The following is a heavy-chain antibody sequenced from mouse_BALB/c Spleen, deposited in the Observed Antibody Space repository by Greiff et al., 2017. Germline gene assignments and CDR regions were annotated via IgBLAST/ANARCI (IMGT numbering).Heavy chain of an antibody. D-gene: IGHD1-2*01. CDR2: ISSGGST. CDR3: AREDYGYVAFAY. J-gene: IGHJ3*01. Sequence: EVKVVESGGGLVKPGGSLKLSCAASGFTFSSYAMSWVRQTPEKRLEWVASISSGGSTYYPDSVKGRFTISRDNARNILYLQMSSLRSEDTAMYYCAREDYGYVAFAYWGQGTLVTVSA. V-gene: IGHV5-6-5*01. CDR1: GFTFSSYA.